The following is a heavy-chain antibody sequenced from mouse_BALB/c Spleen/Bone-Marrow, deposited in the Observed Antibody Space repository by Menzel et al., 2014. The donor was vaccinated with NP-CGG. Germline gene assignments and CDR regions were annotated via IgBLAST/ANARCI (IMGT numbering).Heavy chain of an antibody. CDR3: ASYRYAWYFDV. J-gene: IGHJ1*01. Sequence: EVQLVESGAELVKPGASVKLSCTASGFNIKDTYMHWVKQRPEQGLEWIGRIDPANGNTKYDPKFQGKATITADTSSNTAYLQLSSLTSKDTAVYYCASYRYAWYFDVWGAGTTVTVSS. V-gene: IGHV14-3*02. D-gene: IGHD2-14*01. CDR1: GFNIKDTY. CDR2: IDPANGNT.